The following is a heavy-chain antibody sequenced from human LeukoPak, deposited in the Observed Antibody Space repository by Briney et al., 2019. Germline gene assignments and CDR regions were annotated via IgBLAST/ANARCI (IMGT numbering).Heavy chain of an antibody. Sequence: GASVKVSCKASGYTFTSYYMHWVRQAPGQGLEWMGIINPSGGSTSYAQKFQGRVTMTRDTSISTAYMELSRLRSDDTAVYYCARVRTVRDYYYMDVWGKGTTVTVSS. CDR3: ARVRTVRDYYYMDV. J-gene: IGHJ6*03. CDR2: INPSGGST. V-gene: IGHV1-46*01. CDR1: GYTFTSYY. D-gene: IGHD3-10*01.